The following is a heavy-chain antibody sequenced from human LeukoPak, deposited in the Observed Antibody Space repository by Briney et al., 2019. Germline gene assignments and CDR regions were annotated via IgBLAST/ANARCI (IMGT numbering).Heavy chain of an antibody. CDR3: ARQTTVVTVFDY. V-gene: IGHV3-7*02. CDR1: GFTFSSSA. D-gene: IGHD4-23*01. Sequence: GGSLRLSCAASGFTFSSSAMHWVRQAPGTGLEWVANINQDGSEKYYVDSVKGRFTISRDNAKNSLYLQMNSLRAEDTAVYYCARQTTVVTVFDYWGQGTLVTVSS. J-gene: IGHJ4*02. CDR2: INQDGSEK.